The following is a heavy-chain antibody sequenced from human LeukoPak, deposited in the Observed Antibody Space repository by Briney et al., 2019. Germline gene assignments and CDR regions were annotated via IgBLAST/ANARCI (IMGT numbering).Heavy chain of an antibody. D-gene: IGHD6-13*01. J-gene: IGHJ4*02. CDR3: ARYGGFRIAAAGTDY. V-gene: IGHV4-34*01. CDR2: INHSGST. CDR1: GGSFSGYY. Sequence: SETLSLTCAVYGGSFSGYYWSWIRQPPGKGLEWIGEINHSGSTNYNPSLKSRVTISVDTSKNQFSLKLSSVTAADTAVYYYARYGGFRIAAAGTDYWGQGTLVIVSS.